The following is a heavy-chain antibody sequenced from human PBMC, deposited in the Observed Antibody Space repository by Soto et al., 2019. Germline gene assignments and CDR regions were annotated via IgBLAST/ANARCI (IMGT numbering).Heavy chain of an antibody. Sequence: QVQLVESGGGVVQPGRSLRLSCAASGFTFSSYGLHWVRHAPGKGLEWVAVIWYDGSNKYYSDSVKGRFTISRDNSKNTLYLQMNSLRAVDMAVYYCARDGVIFGVSPDDYWGQGPLVTVSS. V-gene: IGHV3-33*01. CDR2: IWYDGSNK. CDR3: ARDGVIFGVSPDDY. J-gene: IGHJ4*02. CDR1: GFTFSSYG. D-gene: IGHD3-3*01.